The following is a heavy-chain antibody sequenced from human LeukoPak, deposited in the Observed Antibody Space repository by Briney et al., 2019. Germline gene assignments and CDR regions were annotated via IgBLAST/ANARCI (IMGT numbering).Heavy chain of an antibody. Sequence: PGGSLRLSCAASGFTVSSNYMSWVRQAPGKGLEWVSVIYSGDSGGSTYYADSVKGRFTISRDNSKNTLYLQMNSLRAEDTAVYYCALYCSGGACYSMGGAFDIWGQGTMVTVSS. J-gene: IGHJ3*02. CDR3: ALYCSGGACYSMGGAFDI. V-gene: IGHV3-66*01. D-gene: IGHD2-15*01. CDR1: GFTVSSNY. CDR2: IYSGDSGGST.